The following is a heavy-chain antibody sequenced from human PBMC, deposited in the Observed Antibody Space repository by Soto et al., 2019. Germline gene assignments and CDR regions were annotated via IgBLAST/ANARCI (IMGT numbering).Heavy chain of an antibody. CDR3: AKDQVGGGSGWYEGGDY. J-gene: IGHJ4*02. V-gene: IGHV3-30*18. Sequence: GGSLRLSCAASGFTFSSYGMHWVRQAPGKGLEWVAVISYDGSNKYYADSVKGRFTISRDNSKNTLYLQMNSLRAEDTAVYYCAKDQVGGGSGWYEGGDYWGQGTLVTVSS. D-gene: IGHD6-19*01. CDR2: ISYDGSNK. CDR1: GFTFSSYG.